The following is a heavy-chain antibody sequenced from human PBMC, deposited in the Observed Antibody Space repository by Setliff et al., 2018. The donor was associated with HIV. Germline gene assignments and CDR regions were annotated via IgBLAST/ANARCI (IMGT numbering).Heavy chain of an antibody. CDR1: AFTFRTYR. CDR3: TRVHSAYDVFAFDL. J-gene: IGHJ3*01. CDR2: LSSTNKYI. Sequence: GGSLRLSCAASAFTFRTYRMTWVRQAPGKGLEWVSFLSSTNKYINYADSVKGRFTISRDNAKNSLYLQMNGLRAEDTAIYYCTRVHSAYDVFAFDLWGQGTMVTVSS. V-gene: IGHV3-21*01. D-gene: IGHD5-12*01.